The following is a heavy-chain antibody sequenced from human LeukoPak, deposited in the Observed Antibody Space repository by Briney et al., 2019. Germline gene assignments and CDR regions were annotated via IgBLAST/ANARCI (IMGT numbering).Heavy chain of an antibody. CDR1: RFTFSSYA. J-gene: IGHJ4*02. Sequence: GGSLRLSRAASRFTFSSYAMSWVRQAPAKGLEWGTAISGSGGSTYYAGSVKGRLTISRDNSKNTLYLQMNSLRAEDTAVYYCAKDQMAIVGATRFGYWGQGNLGTASS. V-gene: IGHV3-23*01. D-gene: IGHD1-26*01. CDR2: ISGSGGST. CDR3: AKDQMAIVGATRFGY.